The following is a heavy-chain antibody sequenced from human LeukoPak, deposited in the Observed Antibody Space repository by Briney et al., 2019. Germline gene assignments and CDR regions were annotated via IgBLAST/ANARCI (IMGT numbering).Heavy chain of an antibody. CDR3: ARDRDCTNGVCYISWFDP. V-gene: IGHV1-69*05. Sequence: GASVKVSCKASGYTFTGYYMHWVRQAPGQGLEWMGGIIPIFGTANYAQKFQGRVTITTDESTSTAYMELSSLRSEDTAVYYCARDRDCTNGVCYISWFDPWGQGTLVTVSS. CDR1: GYTFTGYY. D-gene: IGHD2-8*01. J-gene: IGHJ5*02. CDR2: IIPIFGTA.